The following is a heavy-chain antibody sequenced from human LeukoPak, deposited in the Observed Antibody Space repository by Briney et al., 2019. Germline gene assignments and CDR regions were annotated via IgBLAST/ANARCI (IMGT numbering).Heavy chain of an antibody. J-gene: IGHJ5*02. CDR2: IYHSGST. CDR3: AREALRPDNWFDP. CDR1: GGSISSGGYS. V-gene: IGHV4-30-2*01. Sequence: SETLSLTCAVSGGSISSGGYSWSWIRQPPGKGLEWIGYIYHSGSTYYNPSLKSRVTISVDRSKNQFSLKLSSVTAADTAVYYCAREALRPDNWFDPWGQGTLVTVSS. D-gene: IGHD6-6*01.